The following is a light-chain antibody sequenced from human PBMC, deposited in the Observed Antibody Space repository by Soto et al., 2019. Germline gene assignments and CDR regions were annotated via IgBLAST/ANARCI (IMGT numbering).Light chain of an antibody. CDR3: SSYAPSDVV. J-gene: IGLJ2*01. Sequence: QSALTLPPSASGSPGQSVTISCTGTPSDVGGSNSVSWYQQHPGKAPNLMIYDVNKRPSGVPDRFSGSKSGNTASLTVSGLQAADEAYYFCSSYAPSDVVFGGGTKLTVL. V-gene: IGLV2-8*01. CDR1: PSDVGGSNS. CDR2: DVN.